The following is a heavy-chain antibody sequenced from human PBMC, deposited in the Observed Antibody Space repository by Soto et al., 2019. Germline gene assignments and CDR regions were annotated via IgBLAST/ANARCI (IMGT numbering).Heavy chain of an antibody. CDR3: ARARYDSSGYYYFDY. CDR2: IYYSGSS. J-gene: IGHJ4*02. CDR1: GGSISGYY. Sequence: KTSETLSLTCTVSGGSISGYYWSWIRQPPGKGLEWIGYIYYSGSSNYNPSLKSRVTISLDTSKNQFSLRLRSVTAADTAVYYCARARYDSSGYYYFDYWGQGTLVTVS. V-gene: IGHV4-59*01. D-gene: IGHD3-22*01.